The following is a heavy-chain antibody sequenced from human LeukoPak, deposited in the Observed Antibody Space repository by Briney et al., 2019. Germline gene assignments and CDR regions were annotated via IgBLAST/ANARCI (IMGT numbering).Heavy chain of an antibody. CDR1: VGPSTIGSYS. V-gene: IGHV4-39*01. Sequence: SKTLSLTATAPVGPSTIGSYSGAGFPQPPGKGLEWLGRIFYIGSTYYNPSLKIRVTISVDTPKNQFSLKLSSVTAADTAVYYCARHGSIVGASFQRWGQGTLVTVSS. CDR3: ARHGSIVGASFQR. CDR2: IFYIGST. D-gene: IGHD1-26*01. J-gene: IGHJ1*01.